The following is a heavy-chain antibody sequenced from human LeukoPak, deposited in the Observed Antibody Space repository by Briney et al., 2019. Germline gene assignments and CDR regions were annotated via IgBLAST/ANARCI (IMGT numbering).Heavy chain of an antibody. V-gene: IGHV3-23*01. D-gene: IGHD3-16*02. J-gene: IGHJ1*01. CDR1: GFTFSSYA. Sequence: GGSLRLSCAASGFTFSSYAMSWVRQAPGKGLEWVSAISGSGGSTYYADSVKGRFTISRDNSKNTLYLQMNSLRAEDTAVYYCAKLVGGYTYAEYFQHWGQGTLVTVSS. CDR2: ISGSGGST. CDR3: AKLVGGYTYAEYFQH.